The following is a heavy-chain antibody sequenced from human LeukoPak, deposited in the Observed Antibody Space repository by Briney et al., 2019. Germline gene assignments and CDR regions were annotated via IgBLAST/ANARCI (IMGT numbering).Heavy chain of an antibody. CDR1: GFTFSDYY. D-gene: IGHD2-2*02. V-gene: IGHV3-21*01. CDR2: ISSSSSYI. J-gene: IGHJ6*03. CDR3: ARGGEEYQLLYNYYYYYMDV. Sequence: GGSLRLSCAASGFTFSDYYMSWVRQAPGKGLEWVSSISSSSSYIYYADSVKGRFTISRDNAKNSLYLQMNSLRAEDTAVYYCARGGEEYQLLYNYYYYYMDVWGKGTTVTVSS.